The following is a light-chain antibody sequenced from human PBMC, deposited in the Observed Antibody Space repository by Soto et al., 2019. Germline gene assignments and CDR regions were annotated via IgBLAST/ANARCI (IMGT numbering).Light chain of an antibody. CDR3: QQYGSSPRGT. V-gene: IGKV1-39*01. CDR2: AAS. CDR1: QSINTY. J-gene: IGKJ2*01. Sequence: DIQMTQAPSSLSASVGDRVTITCRASQSINTYLNWYQQKPGKAPKFLIHAASSLQCGVPSRFSGSGSGTDFTLTISSLQPEDSAVYYCQQYGSSPRGTFGQGTKLEIK.